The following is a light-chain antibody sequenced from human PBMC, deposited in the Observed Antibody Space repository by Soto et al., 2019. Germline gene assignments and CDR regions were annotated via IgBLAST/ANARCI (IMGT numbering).Light chain of an antibody. Sequence: EIVQTPSPPTLSVCAGETPSLCSRASQSVNSDLAWYQQKLGQAPRVLIFGASTRATGIPDRFSGSGSGTDFTLTISRLEPEDFAVYYCQQYGSSGTFGQGTKVDIK. CDR2: GAS. V-gene: IGKV3-20*01. J-gene: IGKJ1*01. CDR1: QSVNSD. CDR3: QQYGSSGT.